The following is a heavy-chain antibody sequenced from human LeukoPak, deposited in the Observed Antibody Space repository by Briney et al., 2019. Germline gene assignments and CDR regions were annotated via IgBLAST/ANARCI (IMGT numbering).Heavy chain of an antibody. J-gene: IGHJ4*02. CDR2: IYSGGST. V-gene: IGHV3-66*01. Sequence: YPGGSLRLSCAASGFTVSSNYMSWVRQAPGKGLEWVSVIYSGGSTYYADSVKGRFTISRDNSKNTLYLQMNSLRAEDTAVYYCARGDYYDSSGSIDYWGQGTLVTVSS. CDR3: ARGDYYDSSGSIDY. D-gene: IGHD3-22*01. CDR1: GFTVSSNY.